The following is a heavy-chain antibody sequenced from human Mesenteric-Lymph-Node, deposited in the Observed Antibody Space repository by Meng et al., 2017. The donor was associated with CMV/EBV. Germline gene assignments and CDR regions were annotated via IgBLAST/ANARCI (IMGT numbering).Heavy chain of an antibody. V-gene: IGHV1-2*02. CDR2: INPNSGGT. Sequence: GSTFTGYYLHWVRQAPGQGLEWMGWINPNSGGTNYAQKFQGRVTMTRDTSISTAYMELSRLRSDDTAVYYCARGSPIVGATPAPDYWGQGTLVTVSS. CDR3: ARGSPIVGATPAPDY. CDR1: GSTFTGYY. D-gene: IGHD1-26*01. J-gene: IGHJ4*02.